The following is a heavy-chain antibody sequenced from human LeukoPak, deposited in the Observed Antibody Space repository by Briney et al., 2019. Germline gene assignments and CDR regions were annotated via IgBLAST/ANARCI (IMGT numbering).Heavy chain of an antibody. J-gene: IGHJ6*03. CDR1: GFTFSSYG. CDR2: ISYDGSNK. CDR3: AKEGCSSTSCYRPYYMDV. V-gene: IGHV3-30*18. Sequence: GRSLRLSCAASGFTFSSYGMHWVRQAPGKGLEWVAVISYDGSNKYYADSVKGRFTISRDNSKNTLYLQMNSLRAEDTAVYYCAKEGCSSTSCYRPYYMDVWGKGTTVTVSS. D-gene: IGHD2-2*01.